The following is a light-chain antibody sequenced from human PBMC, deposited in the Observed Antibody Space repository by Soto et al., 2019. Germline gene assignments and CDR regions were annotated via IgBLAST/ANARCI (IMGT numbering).Light chain of an antibody. J-gene: IGKJ1*01. V-gene: IGKV1-5*01. Sequence: DIQMTQSPSTLSASVGDRVTITCRASQSIGRWLAWYQQKPGKAPKVLIYGASTLKSGVPSRFSGSGSGTDFTLTISSLQPDDFAIYYCQQYNSYWTFGQGTKV. CDR1: QSIGRW. CDR2: GAS. CDR3: QQYNSYWT.